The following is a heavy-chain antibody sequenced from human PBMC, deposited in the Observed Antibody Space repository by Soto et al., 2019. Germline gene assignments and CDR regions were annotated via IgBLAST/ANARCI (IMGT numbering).Heavy chain of an antibody. CDR3: ARDGTYNWV. Sequence: EVQLVESGGGLVQPGGSLRLSCAASGFTVSNNYMRWVSQAPGKGLEWVSLIYSGGATYYADSVKGRFTISRDNSKNTLYLQMNSLRAEDTAVYYCARDGTYNWVGGQGILVTVSS. CDR2: IYSGGAT. CDR1: GFTVSNNY. D-gene: IGHD1-1*01. V-gene: IGHV3-66*01. J-gene: IGHJ4*02.